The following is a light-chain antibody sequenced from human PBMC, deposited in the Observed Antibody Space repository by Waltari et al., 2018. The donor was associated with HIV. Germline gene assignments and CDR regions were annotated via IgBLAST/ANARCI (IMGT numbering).Light chain of an antibody. CDR2: KDT. J-gene: IGLJ3*02. Sequence: SYELTQPSSVSVSPGQTARTTCSGDVMAKKYARWFQQKPGQAPALVIYKDTERPSGIPERFSGSSSGTTVTLTISGAQVEDEADYYCYSAADNTWVFGGGTKLTVL. CDR3: YSAADNTWV. CDR1: VMAKKY. V-gene: IGLV3-27*01.